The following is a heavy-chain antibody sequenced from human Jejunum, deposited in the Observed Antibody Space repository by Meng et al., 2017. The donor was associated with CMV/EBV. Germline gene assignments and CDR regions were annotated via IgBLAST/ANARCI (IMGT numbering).Heavy chain of an antibody. D-gene: IGHD1-14*01. CDR3: AGAPPVAAPGSYFDS. J-gene: IGHJ4*02. Sequence: ASFSDNYWGWIRQSPRKELEWIGEVPPSGTATYNPSLESRVTISRDTSKNQFSLRLTSVTVEDTAVYYCAGAPPVAAPGSYFDSWGQGAQVTVSS. CDR2: VPPSGTA. CDR1: ASFSDNY. V-gene: IGHV4-34*01.